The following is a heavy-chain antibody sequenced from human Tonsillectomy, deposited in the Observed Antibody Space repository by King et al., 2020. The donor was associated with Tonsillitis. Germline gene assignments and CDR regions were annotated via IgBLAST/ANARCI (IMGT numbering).Heavy chain of an antibody. D-gene: IGHD4-11*01. J-gene: IGHJ6*02. CDR2: ISSNDEK. CDR1: GFSLSNARMG. V-gene: IGHV2-26*01. CDR3: VRIVPGVTVTTWSPIMDV. Sequence: VTLKESGPVLVKPTETLTLTCTVSGFSLSNARMGVSWIRQPPGKALEWLAHISSNDEKFYSTSLKSRLTISKDTSKSQVVLTMTNMDPVDTATYYCVRIVPGVTVTTWSPIMDVWGQGTTVTVSS.